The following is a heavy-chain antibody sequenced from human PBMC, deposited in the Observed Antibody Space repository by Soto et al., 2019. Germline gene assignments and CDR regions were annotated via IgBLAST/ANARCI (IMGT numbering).Heavy chain of an antibody. Sequence: SVKVSCKASGGTFSSYTISWVRQAPGQGLEWMGRIIPILGIANYAQKFQGRVTITADKSTSTAYMELSSLRSEDTAVYYCARLGYCSSTSCYEDFDYWGQGTLVTVSS. CDR1: GGTFSSYT. J-gene: IGHJ4*02. CDR3: ARLGYCSSTSCYEDFDY. D-gene: IGHD2-2*01. CDR2: IIPILGIA. V-gene: IGHV1-69*02.